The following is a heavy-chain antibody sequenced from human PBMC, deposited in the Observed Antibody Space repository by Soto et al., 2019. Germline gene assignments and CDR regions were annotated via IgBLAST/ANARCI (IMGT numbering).Heavy chain of an antibody. V-gene: IGHV4-31*03. Sequence: QVQLQESGPGLVKPSQTLSLTCTVSGGSISRGGYYWSWIRQHPGKGPEWIGYIYYSGGTYYNPSLKSRVTISVDTSENQFSLRLRSVTAADTAVYYCARKDSGYADYMDVWGKGTTVTVSS. CDR2: IYYSGGT. CDR3: ARKDSGYADYMDV. D-gene: IGHD5-12*01. J-gene: IGHJ6*03. CDR1: GGSISRGGYY.